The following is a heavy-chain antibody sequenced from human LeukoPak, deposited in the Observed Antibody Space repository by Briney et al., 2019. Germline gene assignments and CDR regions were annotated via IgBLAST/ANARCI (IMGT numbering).Heavy chain of an antibody. CDR2: ISSSGSTI. D-gene: IGHD3-22*01. Sequence: GGSLRLSCAASGFTFSDYYMSWIRQAPGKGLEWVSYISSSGSTIYYADSVKGRFTISRDNAKNLLYLQMNSLRAEDTAVYYCARDRDSSGYSSDAFDIWGQGTMVTVSS. CDR3: ARDRDSSGYSSDAFDI. CDR1: GFTFSDYY. J-gene: IGHJ3*02. V-gene: IGHV3-11*01.